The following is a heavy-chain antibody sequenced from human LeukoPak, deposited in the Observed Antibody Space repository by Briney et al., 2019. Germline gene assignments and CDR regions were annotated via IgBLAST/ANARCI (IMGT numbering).Heavy chain of an antibody. CDR3: TTPPGYYYDSPDAFDI. Sequence: GGSLRLSCAASGFTFSHTWISWVRQAPGKGLEWVGRVKSKNDGGSTDYAAPVKGRFTISRDDSKNTLYLQMNSLKTEDTAVYYCTTPPGYYYDSPDAFDIWGQGTMVTVSS. CDR1: GFTFSHTW. CDR2: VKSKNDGGST. V-gene: IGHV3-15*01. J-gene: IGHJ3*02. D-gene: IGHD3-22*01.